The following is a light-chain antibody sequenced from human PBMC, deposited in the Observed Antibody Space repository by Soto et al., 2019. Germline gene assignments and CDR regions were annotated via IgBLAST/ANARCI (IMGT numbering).Light chain of an antibody. Sequence: EIVLTQSPGTLSLSPGERATLSCRASQSVSSSYLAWYQQKPGQAPRLLIYGASSRATGIPDRFSGSGSGKDFTLTISRLEPEDFAVDYCQQYGSSPRNTFGQGTKLEIK. J-gene: IGKJ2*01. V-gene: IGKV3-20*01. CDR3: QQYGSSPRNT. CDR2: GAS. CDR1: QSVSSSY.